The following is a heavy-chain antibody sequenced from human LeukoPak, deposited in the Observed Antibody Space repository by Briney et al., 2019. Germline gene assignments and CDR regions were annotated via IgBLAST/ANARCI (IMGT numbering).Heavy chain of an antibody. Sequence: GGSLRLSCAASGFIISGDSMNWVRQAPGKGLEWIAYISHDSGIKYYADSVRGRFTISRDNSKNTLYLQMNSLRAEDTAVYYCASRITTWHDYWGQGTLVTVSS. CDR1: GFIISGDS. CDR3: ASRITTWHDY. V-gene: IGHV3-48*01. J-gene: IGHJ4*02. CDR2: ISHDSGIK. D-gene: IGHD1-14*01.